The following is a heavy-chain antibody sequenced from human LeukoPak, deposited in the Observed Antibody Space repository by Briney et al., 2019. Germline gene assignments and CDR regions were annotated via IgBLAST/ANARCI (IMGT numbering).Heavy chain of an antibody. J-gene: IGHJ4*02. V-gene: IGHV3-23*01. CDR2: ISGSGGTT. CDR3: ANGDDYSNY. Sequence: GGSLRLSCAASGLTFSSYAMRWVRQAPGKGLEWVSAISGSGGTTYYADSVKGRFTVSRDNSKNTLYLQMNSLRAEDTAAYYCANGDDYSNYWGQGTLVTVS. D-gene: IGHD4-11*01. CDR1: GLTFSSYA.